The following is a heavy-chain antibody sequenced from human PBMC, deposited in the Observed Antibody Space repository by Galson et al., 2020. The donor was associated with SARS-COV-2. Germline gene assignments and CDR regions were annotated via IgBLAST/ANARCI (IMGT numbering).Heavy chain of an antibody. CDR3: ARGGSRNFFDY. V-gene: IGHV3-30-3*01. CDR1: GFTFSSYA. D-gene: IGHD2-2*01. CDR2: ISYDGSNK. J-gene: IGHJ4*02. Sequence: GESLKISCAASGFTFSSYAMHWVRQAPGKGLEWVAVISYDGSNKYYADSVKGRFTISRDNSKNTLYLQMNSLRAEDTAVYYCARGGSRNFFDYWGQGTLVTVSS.